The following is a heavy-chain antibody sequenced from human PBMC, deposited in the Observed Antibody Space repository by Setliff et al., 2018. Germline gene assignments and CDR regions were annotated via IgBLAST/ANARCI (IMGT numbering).Heavy chain of an antibody. CDR3: ARAVRGSTGWYGPFDY. CDR1: GFTFSNYE. CDR2: ISTSTM. D-gene: IGHD6-19*01. J-gene: IGHJ4*02. V-gene: IGHV3-48*03. Sequence: HPGGSLRLSCAASGFTFSNYEMNWVRQAPGKGLEWVSYISTSTMYYADSVKGRFIISRDNAKNSLYLQMNSLRAEDTAVYYCARAVRGSTGWYGPFDYWGLGTLVTVSS.